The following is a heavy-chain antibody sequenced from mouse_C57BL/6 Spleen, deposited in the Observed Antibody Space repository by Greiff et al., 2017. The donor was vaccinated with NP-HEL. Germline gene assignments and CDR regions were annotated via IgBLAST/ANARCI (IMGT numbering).Heavy chain of an antibody. CDR2: INPNNGGT. J-gene: IGHJ1*03. D-gene: IGHD1-1*01. CDR3: ARGSYGSCYWYFDV. V-gene: IGHV1-22*01. Sequence: EVQLQQSGPELVKPGASVKMSCKASGYTFTDYNMHWVKQSHGKSLEWIGYINPNNGGTSYNQKFKGKATLTVNKSSSTAYMELRSLTSEDSAVYYGARGSYGSCYWYFDVWGKGTTVTVSS. CDR1: GYTFTDYN.